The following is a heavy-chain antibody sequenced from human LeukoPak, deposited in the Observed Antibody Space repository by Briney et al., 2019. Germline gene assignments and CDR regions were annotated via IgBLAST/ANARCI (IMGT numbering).Heavy chain of an antibody. CDR1: GDTFSNYA. V-gene: IGHV1-69*13. D-gene: IGHD1-1*01. CDR3: ARGTRTAPLDY. Sequence: ASVKVSCKSSGDTFSNYAISWVRQAPGQGLEWMGGIIPRFGTADYAQTFQGSVTMTADESTSTAYMELRRLRPDDTAVYYCARGTRTAPLDYWGQGTLVTVSS. CDR2: IIPRFGTA. J-gene: IGHJ4*02.